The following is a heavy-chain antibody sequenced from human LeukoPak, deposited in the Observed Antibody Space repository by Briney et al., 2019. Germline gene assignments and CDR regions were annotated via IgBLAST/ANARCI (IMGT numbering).Heavy chain of an antibody. D-gene: IGHD3-3*01. CDR1: GFTFSSYS. J-gene: IGHJ4*02. CDR3: AREGPVYDLWSGYYTGGYFDY. CDR2: ISSSSSTI. V-gene: IGHV3-48*01. Sequence: PGGSLRLSCAASGFTFSSYSMNWVRQAPGKGLEWVSCISSSSSTIYYADSVKGRFTISRDNAKNSLYLQMNSLRAEDTAVYYCAREGPVYDLWSGYYTGGYFDYWGQGTLVTVSS.